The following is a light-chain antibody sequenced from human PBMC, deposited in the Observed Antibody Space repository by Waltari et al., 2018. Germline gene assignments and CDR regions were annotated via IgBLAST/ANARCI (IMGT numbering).Light chain of an antibody. CDR1: RRISKY. J-gene: IGKJ1*01. Sequence: EIVLTQSPGTLSLSSGERATLSCRTSRRISKYLAWYQQKPGQAPRLLIYHGSSRATGVPYRFSGSGSGTDFSLTISRLEPEDFAVYYCQHYVTLPVTFGQGTKVEIK. V-gene: IGKV3-20*01. CDR3: QHYVTLPVT. CDR2: HGS.